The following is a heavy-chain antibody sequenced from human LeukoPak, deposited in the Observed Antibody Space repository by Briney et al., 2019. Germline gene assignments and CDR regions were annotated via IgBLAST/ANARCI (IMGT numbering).Heavy chain of an antibody. CDR3: ARSGVATCHY. Sequence: GGSLRLSCQASGFTLSNYAMSWVRQAPGKGLEWVSSINPDDGGSSFANSVKGRFTISRDDSRSVVYLQMNSLRAEDTAVYYCARSGVATCHYWGQGILVTVSS. J-gene: IGHJ4*02. D-gene: IGHD2-15*01. CDR2: INPDDGGS. V-gene: IGHV3-23*01. CDR1: GFTLSNYA.